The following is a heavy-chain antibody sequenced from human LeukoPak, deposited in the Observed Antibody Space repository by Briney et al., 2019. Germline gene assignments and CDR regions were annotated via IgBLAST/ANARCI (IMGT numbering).Heavy chain of an antibody. CDR3: ARHGLSHSAGIDY. Sequence: GESLKISCKGSGTSFTNYWIAWVRQMPGKGLECMGIIYDGDTRYSPSFQGQVTISADKSISTAYLQWSSLKASDTAIYYCARHGLSHSAGIDYWGQGTLVTVSS. J-gene: IGHJ4*02. V-gene: IGHV5-51*01. CDR2: IYDGDT. CDR1: GTSFTNYW. D-gene: IGHD3-3*02.